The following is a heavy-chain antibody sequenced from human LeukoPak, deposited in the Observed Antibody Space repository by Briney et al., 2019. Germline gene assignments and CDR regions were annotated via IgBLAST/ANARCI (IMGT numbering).Heavy chain of an antibody. D-gene: IGHD4-17*01. V-gene: IGHV4-61*02. Sequence: SETLSLTCTVSGGSISSGSYYWSWIRQPAGKGLEWIGRIYTSGSTNYNPSLKSRVTISVDTSKNQFSLELSSVTAADTAVYYCARGFGVTTHFDYWGQGTLVTVSS. CDR2: IYTSGST. J-gene: IGHJ4*02. CDR3: ARGFGVTTHFDY. CDR1: GGSISSGSYY.